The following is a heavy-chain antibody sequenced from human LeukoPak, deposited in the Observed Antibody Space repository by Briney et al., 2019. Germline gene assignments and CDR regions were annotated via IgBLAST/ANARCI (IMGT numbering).Heavy chain of an antibody. CDR1: GFTFSSYS. CDR2: ISSSSSYI. CDR3: ARAGRLQYGDYVAFDY. J-gene: IGHJ4*02. Sequence: GGSLRLSCAASGFTFSSYSMNWVRQAPGEGLEWVSSISSSSSYIYYADSVKGRFTISRDNAKNSLYLQMNSLRAEDTAVYYCARAGRLQYGDYVAFDYWGQGSLVTVSS. D-gene: IGHD4-17*01. V-gene: IGHV3-21*01.